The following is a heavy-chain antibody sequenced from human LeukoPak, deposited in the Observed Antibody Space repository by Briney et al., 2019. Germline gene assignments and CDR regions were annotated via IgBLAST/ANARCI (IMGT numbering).Heavy chain of an antibody. V-gene: IGHV1-69*06. J-gene: IGHJ4*02. CDR3: ARVSGYSGYDYFDY. CDR1: GYTFTSYY. CDR2: IIPIFGTA. D-gene: IGHD5-12*01. Sequence: GASVKVSCKASGYTFTSYYMHWVRQAPGQGLEWMGGIIPIFGTANYAQKFQGRVTITADKSTSTAYMELSSLRSEDTAVYYCARVSGYSGYDYFDYWGQGTLVTVSS.